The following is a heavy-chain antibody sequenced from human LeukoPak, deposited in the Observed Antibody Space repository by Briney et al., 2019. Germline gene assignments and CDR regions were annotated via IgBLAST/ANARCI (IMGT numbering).Heavy chain of an antibody. CDR1: GFTFSSYS. CDR2: ISSSSSYI. V-gene: IGHV3-21*01. CDR3: AREGTYYYDSSDKRYPDY. D-gene: IGHD3-22*01. J-gene: IGHJ4*02. Sequence: GGSLRLSCAASGFTFSSYSMNWVRQAPGKGLEWVSSISSSSSYIYYADSVKGRFTISRDNAKNSLYLQMNSLRAEDTAVYYCAREGTYYYDSSDKRYPDYWGQGTLVTVSS.